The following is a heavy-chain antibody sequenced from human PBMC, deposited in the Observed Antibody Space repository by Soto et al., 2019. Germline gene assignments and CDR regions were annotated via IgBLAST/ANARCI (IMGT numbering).Heavy chain of an antibody. CDR2: ISPGDSAT. CDR3: ARLAPIYHDISGLDN. D-gene: IGHD3-22*01. V-gene: IGHV5-51*01. J-gene: IGHJ4*02. CDR1: GYDFMRYW. Sequence: VQLAQSGAEVRKPGESLKISCKASGYDFMRYWIAWVRQESGQGLEWMGSISPGDSATRYSPSFQGQVTLSVDTSISTAYLQLNALRASDTALYYCARLAPIYHDISGLDNWGKGTLVTVSS.